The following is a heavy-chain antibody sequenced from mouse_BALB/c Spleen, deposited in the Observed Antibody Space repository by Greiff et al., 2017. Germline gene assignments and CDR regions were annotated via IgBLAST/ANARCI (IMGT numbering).Heavy chain of an antibody. CDR1: GYTFTDYA. V-gene: IGHV1S137*01. CDR2: ISTYYGDA. D-gene: IGHD2-1*01. Sequence: QVHVKQSGAELVRPGVSVKISCKGSGYTFTDYAMHWVKQSHAKSLEWIGVISTYYGDASYNQKFKGKATMTVDKSSSTAYMELARLTSEDSAIYYCARSGDYGNYYFDYWGQGTTLTVSS. CDR3: ARSGDYGNYYFDY. J-gene: IGHJ2*01.